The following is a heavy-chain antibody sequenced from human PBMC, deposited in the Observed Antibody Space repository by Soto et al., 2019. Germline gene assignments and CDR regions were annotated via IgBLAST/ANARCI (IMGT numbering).Heavy chain of an antibody. CDR3: ACRVRQHLPPLGP. D-gene: IGHD6-13*01. Sequence: QVHLVESGGGLVKPGGSLRLSCAASGFDFSDAYMSWIRQAPGKGLEWVAWITSSSVQTRYADSVKGRFTISRDNAKNSLYLQMNSLRPEDTAVYYCACRVRQHLPPLGPWGQGTLVIVSS. J-gene: IGHJ5*02. V-gene: IGHV3-11*06. CDR1: GFDFSDAY. CDR2: ITSSSVQT.